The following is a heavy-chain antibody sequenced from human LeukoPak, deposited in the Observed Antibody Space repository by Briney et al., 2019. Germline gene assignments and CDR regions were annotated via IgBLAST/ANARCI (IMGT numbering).Heavy chain of an antibody. J-gene: IGHJ6*02. D-gene: IGHD2-2*01. V-gene: IGHV3-30-3*01. CDR2: ISYDGSNK. CDR1: GFTFSSYA. CDR3: ARDLECSSTSCSDGSSNYYYGMDV. Sequence: GGSLRLSCAASGFTFSSYAMHWVRQAPGKGLEWVAVISYDGSNKYYADSVKGRFTISRDNSKNTLYLQMNSLRAEDTAVYYCARDLECSSTSCSDGSSNYYYGMDVWGQGTTVTVSS.